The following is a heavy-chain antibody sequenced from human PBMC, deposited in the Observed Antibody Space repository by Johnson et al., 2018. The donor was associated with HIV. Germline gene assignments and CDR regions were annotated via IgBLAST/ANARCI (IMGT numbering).Heavy chain of an antibody. CDR2: ISNDGSNK. V-gene: IGHV3-30-3*02. D-gene: IGHD6-13*01. Sequence: QVQLVESGGGLVQPGGSLILSCAASGFTFSSYAMHWVRQAPGKGLEWVAFISNDGSNKYYADSVKGRFTISRDNSKNTLYLQMNSLRAEDTAVYYCAKTSRGSSWFDAFDIWGQGTMVTVSS. CDR1: GFTFSSYA. CDR3: AKTSRGSSWFDAFDI. J-gene: IGHJ3*02.